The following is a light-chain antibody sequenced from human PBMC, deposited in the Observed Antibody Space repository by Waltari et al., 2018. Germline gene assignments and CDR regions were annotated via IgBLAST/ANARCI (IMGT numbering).Light chain of an antibody. V-gene: IGLV3-19*01. J-gene: IGLJ3*02. Sequence: SSELTQDPAVSVAMGQTVRITCQGDSLRSYYASWYQQRPGQAPRLVMYDKNNRPSGVPDRFSGSSSHNTASLTITGAQAEDEASYYCQSFDIRLSGGVVFGGGTKVTVL. CDR1: SLRSYY. CDR2: DKN. CDR3: QSFDIRLSGGVV.